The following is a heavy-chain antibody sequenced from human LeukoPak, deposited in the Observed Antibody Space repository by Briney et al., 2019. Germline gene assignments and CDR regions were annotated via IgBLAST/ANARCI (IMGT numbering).Heavy chain of an antibody. CDR1: GYSISSGYY. CDR3: ARRRDSTQFDY. V-gene: IGHV4-38-2*02. Sequence: SETLSLTCTVSGYSISSGYYWGWIRQPPGKGLEWIGSIYHSGSTYYNPSLKSRVTISVDTSKNQFSLKLSSVTAADTAVYYCARRRDSTQFDYWGQGTLVTVSS. J-gene: IGHJ4*02. D-gene: IGHD2-15*01. CDR2: IYHSGST.